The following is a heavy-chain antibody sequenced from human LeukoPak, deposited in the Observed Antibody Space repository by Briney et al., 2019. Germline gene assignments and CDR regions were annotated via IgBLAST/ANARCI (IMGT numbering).Heavy chain of an antibody. Sequence: PGGSLRLSCAASGFTFSSYGMHWVRQAPGKGLEWVAFIRYDGSNKYHADSVKGRFTISRDNAKNSLYLQMNSLRAEDTAVYYCARFSPQFLEGPAPWGQGTLVTVSS. CDR3: ARFSPQFLEGPAP. CDR1: GFTFSSYG. V-gene: IGHV3-30*02. CDR2: IRYDGSNK. J-gene: IGHJ5*02. D-gene: IGHD3-3*01.